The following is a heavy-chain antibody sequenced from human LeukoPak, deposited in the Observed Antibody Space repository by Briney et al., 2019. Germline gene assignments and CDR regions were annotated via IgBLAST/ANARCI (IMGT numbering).Heavy chain of an antibody. J-gene: IGHJ3*02. D-gene: IGHD3-22*01. Sequence: GKSLRLSCEASGFMFSKYWMTWVRQAPGKGLEWVANIRGDGSVKYLLDSVKGRFSISRDNAKNSLSLEMNNLRAEDTAVYYCSRDANYYDSSRHYFDAFDIWGRGTMVTVSS. CDR3: SRDANYYDSSRHYFDAFDI. V-gene: IGHV3-7*01. CDR2: IRGDGSVK. CDR1: GFMFSKYW.